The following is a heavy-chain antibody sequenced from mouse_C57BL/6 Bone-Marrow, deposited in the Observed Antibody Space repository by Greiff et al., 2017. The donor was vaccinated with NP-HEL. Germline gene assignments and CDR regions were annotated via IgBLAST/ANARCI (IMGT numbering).Heavy chain of an antibody. D-gene: IGHD4-1*01. V-gene: IGHV2-2*01. CDR2: IWSGGST. Sequence: VKVVESGPGLVQPSQGLSITCTVSGFSLTSYGVHWVRQSPGKGLEWLGVIWSGGSTDYNAAFISRLSISKDNSKSQVFFKMNSLQADDTAIYYCARWELGLYWYFDVWGTGTTVTVSS. J-gene: IGHJ1*03. CDR1: GFSLTSYG. CDR3: ARWELGLYWYFDV.